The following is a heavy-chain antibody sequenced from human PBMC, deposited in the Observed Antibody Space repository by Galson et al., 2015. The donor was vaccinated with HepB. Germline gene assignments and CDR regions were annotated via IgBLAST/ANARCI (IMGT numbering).Heavy chain of an antibody. V-gene: IGHV5-51*01. CDR3: TRQYSAYDFVDY. Sequence: QSGAEVKKPGESLKISCKASGYSFSSFWIGWVRQMPGKGLEWMGIIYPSDSDTRYSPSFHGQVTMSVDKSFNTAYLRWSSLKASDTAIYYRTRQYSAYDFVDYWGQGTPVTVSS. J-gene: IGHJ4*02. D-gene: IGHD5-12*01. CDR2: IYPSDSDT. CDR1: GYSFSSFW.